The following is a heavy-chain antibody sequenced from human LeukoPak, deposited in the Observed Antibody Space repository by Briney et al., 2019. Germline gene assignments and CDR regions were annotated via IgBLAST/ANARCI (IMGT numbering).Heavy chain of an antibody. J-gene: IGHJ4*02. CDR3: ARGPRVATYYFDY. D-gene: IGHD5-12*01. CDR2: ISYDGSNK. Sequence: GRSLRLSCAASGFTFSSYAMHWVRQAPGKGLEWVAVISYDGSNKYYADSVKGRFTISRDNSKNTLYLQMNSLRAEDTAVYYCARGPRVATYYFDYWGQGALVTVSS. CDR1: GFTFSSYA. V-gene: IGHV3-30*04.